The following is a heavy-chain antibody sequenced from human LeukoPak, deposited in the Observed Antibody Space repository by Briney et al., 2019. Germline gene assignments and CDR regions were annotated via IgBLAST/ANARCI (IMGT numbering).Heavy chain of an antibody. V-gene: IGHV4-59*01. CDR2: IYYSGST. D-gene: IGHD3-22*01. J-gene: IGHJ4*02. CDR1: GGSISSYY. CDR3: ARSHYSDSSGYYHLVY. Sequence: SETLSLTCTVSGGSISSYYWNWIRQPPGKGLEWIGYIYYSGSTNYNPSLKSRVTISVDTSKNQFSLNLSSVTAADTAVYYCARSHYSDSSGYYHLVYWGQGTLVTVSS.